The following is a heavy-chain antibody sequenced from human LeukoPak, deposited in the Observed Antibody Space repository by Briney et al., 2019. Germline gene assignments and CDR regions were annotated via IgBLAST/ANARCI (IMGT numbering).Heavy chain of an antibody. V-gene: IGHV1-46*01. Sequence: ASVKVSCKASGYTFTSYYMHWVRQAPGQGLEWMGIINPSGGSTSYAQKFQGRVTMTRDMSTSTVYMELSSLRSEDTAVYYCARSLNRGATLDYWGQGTLVTVSS. CDR2: INPSGGST. J-gene: IGHJ4*02. CDR1: GYTFTSYY. D-gene: IGHD1-26*01. CDR3: ARSLNRGATLDY.